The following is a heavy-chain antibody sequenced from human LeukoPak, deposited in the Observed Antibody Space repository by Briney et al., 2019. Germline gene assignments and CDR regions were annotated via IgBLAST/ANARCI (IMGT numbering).Heavy chain of an antibody. CDR2: IYYSGST. Sequence: SETLSLTCTVSGGSISSSSYYWGWIRQPPGTGLEWIGSIYYSGSTYYNPSLKSRVTISVDTSKNQFSLKLSSVTAADTAVYYCARYTVPGSLASPHDAFDIWGQGTTVTVSS. CDR1: GGSISSSSYY. J-gene: IGHJ3*02. D-gene: IGHD2-2*01. CDR3: ARYTVPGSLASPHDAFDI. V-gene: IGHV4-39*01.